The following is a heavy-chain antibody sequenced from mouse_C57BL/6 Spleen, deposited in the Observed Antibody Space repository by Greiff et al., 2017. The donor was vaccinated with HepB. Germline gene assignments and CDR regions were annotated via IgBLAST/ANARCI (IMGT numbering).Heavy chain of an antibody. CDR2: IDPEDGDT. CDR3: ATGGNGGYFDV. CDR1: GFTFKDYY. J-gene: IGHJ1*03. Sequence: VQLQQSGAELVRPGASVKLSCTASGFTFKDYYMHWVKQRPEQGLEWIGRIDPEDGDTEYAAKFQGKATMTADKSSSTAYLQLSSLTSEDTAVYYCATGGNGGYFDVWGTGTTVTVSS. V-gene: IGHV14-1*01.